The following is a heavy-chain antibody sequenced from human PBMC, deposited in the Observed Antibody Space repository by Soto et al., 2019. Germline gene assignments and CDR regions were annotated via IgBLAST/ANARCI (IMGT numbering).Heavy chain of an antibody. CDR2: IYYSGST. CDR1: GGSISSYY. CDR3: ARRYGDCFDY. D-gene: IGHD4-17*01. Sequence: QVQLQESGPGLVKPSETLSLTCTVSGGSISSYYWSWIRQPPGKGLEWIGYIYYSGSTNYNPSLKCRVPISVDTSKNQFSLKLSSVTAADTAVYYCARRYGDCFDYWGQGTLVTVSS. J-gene: IGHJ4*02. V-gene: IGHV4-59*08.